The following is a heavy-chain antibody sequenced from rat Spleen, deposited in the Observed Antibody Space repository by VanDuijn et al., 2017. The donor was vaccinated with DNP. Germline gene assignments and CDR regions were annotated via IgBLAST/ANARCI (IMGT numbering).Heavy chain of an antibody. J-gene: IGHJ2*01. Sequence: EVQLVESGGGLVQPGRSMKLSCAASGFTFSDYYMAWVRQAPKKGLEWVASISYEGSSTYYGDSVKGRFTISRDNAKSTLYLQMNSLRSEDTATYYCARRGSSFDYWGQGVMVTVSS. CDR3: ARRGSSFDY. CDR2: ISYEGSST. D-gene: IGHD1-3*01. V-gene: IGHV5-22*01. CDR1: GFTFSDYY.